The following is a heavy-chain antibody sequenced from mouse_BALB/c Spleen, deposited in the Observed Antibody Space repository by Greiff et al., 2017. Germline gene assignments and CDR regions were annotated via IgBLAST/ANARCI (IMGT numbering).Heavy chain of an antibody. Sequence: DVMLVESGGGLVQPGGSRKLSCAASGFTFSSFGMHWVRQAPEKGLEWVAYISSGSSTIYYADTVKGRFTISRDNPKNTLFLQMTSLRSEDTAMYYCARWLRYAMDYWGQGTSVTVSS. CDR3: ARWLRYAMDY. CDR2: ISSGSSTI. J-gene: IGHJ4*01. D-gene: IGHD2-2*01. CDR1: GFTFSSFG. V-gene: IGHV5-17*02.